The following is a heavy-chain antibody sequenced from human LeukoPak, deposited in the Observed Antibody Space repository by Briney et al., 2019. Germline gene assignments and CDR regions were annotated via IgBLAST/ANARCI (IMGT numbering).Heavy chain of an antibody. Sequence: PSETLSFTCTVSGGSISSSSYYWGWIRQPPGKGLEWIGSIYYSGSTYYNPSLKSRVTISVDTSKNQFSLKLSSVTAADTAVYYCARESWVYYYDSSGYYLNWFDPWGQGTLVTVSS. CDR3: ARESWVYYYDSSGYYLNWFDP. CDR2: IYYSGST. CDR1: GGSISSSSYY. V-gene: IGHV4-39*07. D-gene: IGHD3-22*01. J-gene: IGHJ5*02.